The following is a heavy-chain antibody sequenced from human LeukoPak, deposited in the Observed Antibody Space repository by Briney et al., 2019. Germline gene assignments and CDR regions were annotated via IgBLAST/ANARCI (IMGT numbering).Heavy chain of an antibody. D-gene: IGHD1-26*01. CDR3: AREKTRGSSFFDY. Sequence: PGGCLRLSCAASGYTFSSYDMHWVRQATGKGLEWVSAIGTAGDTYYPGSVKGRFTISRENAKNSLYLQMNSLRAGDTAVYYCAREKTRGSSFFDYWGQGTLVTVSS. J-gene: IGHJ4*02. V-gene: IGHV3-13*01. CDR1: GYTFSSYD. CDR2: IGTAGDT.